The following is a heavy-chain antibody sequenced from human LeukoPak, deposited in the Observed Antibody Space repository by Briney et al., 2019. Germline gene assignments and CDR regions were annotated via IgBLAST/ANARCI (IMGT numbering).Heavy chain of an antibody. CDR2: ISWNSGSI. Sequence: GGSLRLSCAASGFTFDDYAMHWVRQAPGKGLEWVTGISWNSGSIGYADSVKGRFTISRDNAKNSLYLQMNSLRAEDTALYYCAKDTTYYDILTGPALDYWGQGTLVTVSS. V-gene: IGHV3-9*01. D-gene: IGHD3-9*01. CDR1: GFTFDDYA. J-gene: IGHJ4*02. CDR3: AKDTTYYDILTGPALDY.